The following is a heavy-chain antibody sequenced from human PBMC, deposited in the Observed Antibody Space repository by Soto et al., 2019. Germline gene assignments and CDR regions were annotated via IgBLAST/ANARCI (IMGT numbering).Heavy chain of an antibody. D-gene: IGHD2-2*02. CDR2: ISSRSDI. CDR3: AREYTAWPLAYGLDV. Sequence: GRSLRLSCVGSGFTFSTYSINWVRQAPGKGLEWVSSISSRSDIYYADSVKGRFTISRDNAKNSVSLQMNSLRAEDTAVYYCAREYTAWPLAYGLDVLGQGTTVTVSS. J-gene: IGHJ6*02. CDR1: GFTFSTYS. V-gene: IGHV3-21*01.